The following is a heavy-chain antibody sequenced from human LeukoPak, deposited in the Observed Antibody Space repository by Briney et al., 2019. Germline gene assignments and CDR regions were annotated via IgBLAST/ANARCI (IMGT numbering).Heavy chain of an antibody. J-gene: IGHJ4*02. CDR2: IKQDGSEK. Sequence: GGSLRLSCAASGFTFSSYWMSWVRQAPGKGLEWVANIKQDGSEKYYVDSVKGRFTISRDNAKNSLYLQMNSLRAEDTALYYCARSRHSYDSSGFPHYWGQGTLVTVSS. CDR1: GFTFSSYW. V-gene: IGHV3-7*03. D-gene: IGHD3-22*01. CDR3: ARSRHSYDSSGFPHY.